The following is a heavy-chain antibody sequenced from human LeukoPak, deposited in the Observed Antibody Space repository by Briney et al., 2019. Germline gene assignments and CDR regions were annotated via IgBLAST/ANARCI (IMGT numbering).Heavy chain of an antibody. J-gene: IGHJ5*02. CDR3: ARDVGSSGWFDP. D-gene: IGHD6-6*01. CDR1: GGSISSGSYY. V-gene: IGHV4-61*02. CDR2: IYSSGST. Sequence: SQTLSLTCTVSGGSISSGSYYWSWIRQPAGKGLEWIGRIYSSGSTNYNPSLKSRVTISVDTSKNQFSLKLSSVTAADTAVYYCARDVGSSGWFDPWGQGTLVTVSS.